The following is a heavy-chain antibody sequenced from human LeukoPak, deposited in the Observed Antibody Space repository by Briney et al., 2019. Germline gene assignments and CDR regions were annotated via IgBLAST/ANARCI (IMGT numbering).Heavy chain of an antibody. J-gene: IGHJ5*02. CDR2: ISGSGGST. D-gene: IGHD3-16*01. CDR1: GFTLSSFA. V-gene: IGHV3-23*01. CDR3: PKGFSVGVTMIRGPVDP. Sequence: GGSLRLSCSASGFTLSSFAMSWVRQAPGKGLEWFSGISGSGGSTYYADSMKGRFTTSRDNSKKTLYLQINRLRAEDTPAFYSPKGFSVGVTMIRGPVDPWGQGTLVTVSS.